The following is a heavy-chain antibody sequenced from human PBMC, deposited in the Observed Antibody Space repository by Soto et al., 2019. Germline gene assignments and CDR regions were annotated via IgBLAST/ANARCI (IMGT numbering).Heavy chain of an antibody. CDR3: ARVLLYYYGMDV. CDR2: IYYSGST. CDR1: GGSISSYY. J-gene: IGHJ6*02. V-gene: IGHV4-59*01. Sequence: VQLQESGPGLVKPSETLSLTCTVSGGSISSYYWSWIRQPPGKGLEWIGYIYYSGSTNYNPSLESRVTISVDTSKNQFSLKLSSVTAADTAVYYCARVLLYYYGMDVWGQGTTVTVSS.